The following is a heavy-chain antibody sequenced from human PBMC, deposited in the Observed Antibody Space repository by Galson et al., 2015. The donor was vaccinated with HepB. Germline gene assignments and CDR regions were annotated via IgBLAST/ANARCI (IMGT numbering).Heavy chain of an antibody. CDR2: ISYDGSNK. V-gene: IGHV3-30-3*01. D-gene: IGHD4-23*01. J-gene: IGHJ3*02. Sequence: LRLSCAASGFTFSSYAMHWVRQAPGKGLEWVAVISYDGSNKYYADSVKGRFTISRDNSKNTLYLQMNSLRAEDTAVYYCARTQRWLDAFDIWGQGTMVTVSS. CDR1: GFTFSSYA. CDR3: ARTQRWLDAFDI.